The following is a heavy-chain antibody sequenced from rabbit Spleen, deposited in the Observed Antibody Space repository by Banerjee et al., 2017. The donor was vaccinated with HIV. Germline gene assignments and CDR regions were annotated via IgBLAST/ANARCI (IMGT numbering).Heavy chain of an antibody. CDR1: GFSFSDRDV. D-gene: IGHD4-1*01. CDR2: ILVGSSGST. V-gene: IGHV1S45*01. Sequence: QEQLVESRGGLVKPGGSLTLTCKASGFSFSDRDVMCWVRQAPGKGLEWIACILVGSSGSTYYASWAKGRFTITKTSSTTVTLQMTSLTAADTAAYFCARDGYSRGWGIILYYFNLWGPGTLVTV. CDR3: ARDGYSRGWGIILYYFNL. J-gene: IGHJ4*01.